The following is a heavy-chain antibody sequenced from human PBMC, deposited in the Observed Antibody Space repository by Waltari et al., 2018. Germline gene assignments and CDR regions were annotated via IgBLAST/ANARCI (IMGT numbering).Heavy chain of an antibody. D-gene: IGHD4-17*01. J-gene: IGHJ4*02. CDR3: ARWVGYGDLYFFDS. CDR2: IYHSGST. Sequence: QVQLQESGPGLVKPSETLSLTCAVSGYSISSGYYWGWIRPPPGKGLEWIGNIYHSGSTYYNPSLKSRVTISVDTSKNQFSLKLRSVTAADTAVYYCARWVGYGDLYFFDSWGQGTLVTVSS. V-gene: IGHV4-38-2*01. CDR1: GYSISSGYY.